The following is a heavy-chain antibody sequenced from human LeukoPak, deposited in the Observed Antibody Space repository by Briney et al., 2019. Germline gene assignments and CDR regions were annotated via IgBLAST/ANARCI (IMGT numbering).Heavy chain of an antibody. CDR1: GFTFSSYS. D-gene: IGHD2-2*01. Sequence: GGSLRLSCAASGFTFSSYSMNWVRQAPGKGLEWVSSISSSSSYIYYADPVKGRFTISRDNAKNSLYLQMNSLRAEDTAVYYCAAGIVVVPAARGWFDPWGQGTLVTVSS. V-gene: IGHV3-21*01. J-gene: IGHJ5*02. CDR3: AAGIVVVPAARGWFDP. CDR2: ISSSSSYI.